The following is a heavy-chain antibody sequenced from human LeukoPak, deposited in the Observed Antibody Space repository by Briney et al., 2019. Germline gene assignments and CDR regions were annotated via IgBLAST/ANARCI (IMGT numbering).Heavy chain of an antibody. CDR2: INHSGST. Sequence: SETLSLTCAVYGGSFSGYYWSWIRQPPGKGLEWIGEINHSGSTNYNPSLKSRVTISVDTSKNQFSLKLSSVTAADTAVYYCARLGYYDMIDYWGQGTLVTVSS. CDR3: ARLGYYDMIDY. D-gene: IGHD3-9*01. V-gene: IGHV4-34*01. CDR1: GGSFSGYY. J-gene: IGHJ4*02.